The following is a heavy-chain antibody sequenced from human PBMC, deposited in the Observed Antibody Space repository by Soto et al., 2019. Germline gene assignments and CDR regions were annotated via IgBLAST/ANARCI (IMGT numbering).Heavy chain of an antibody. V-gene: IGHV4-34*01. J-gene: IGHJ5*02. CDR1: GGSFSGYY. D-gene: IGHD2-15*01. CDR2: INHSGST. CDR3: AGGPLLNIVVVVAGTQRRGWFDP. Sequence: QVQLQQWGAGLLKPSETLSLTCAVYGGSFSGYYWSWIRQPPAKGLEWIGEINHSGSTNYNPSLKSRVTISVDTSTNQFSLKLGAATAADTAVHYCAGGPLLNIVVVVAGTQRRGWFDPWGQGTLVTVSS.